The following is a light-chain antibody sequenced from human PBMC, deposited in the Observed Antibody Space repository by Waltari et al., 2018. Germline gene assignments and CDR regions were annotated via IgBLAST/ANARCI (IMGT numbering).Light chain of an antibody. CDR2: SAS. CDR3: QQYDGVVVT. CDR1: QYITVGW. V-gene: IGKV3-20*01. J-gene: IGKJ4*02. Sequence: EIDLTQSPGTLALSPGERVILSSRARQYITVGWVTWYHQKPRQAPRLLIYSASTRAPGVPDRFSGSGSGTDFTLTICRLEPEDSGVYDCQQYDGVVVTFGAGTKVEMK.